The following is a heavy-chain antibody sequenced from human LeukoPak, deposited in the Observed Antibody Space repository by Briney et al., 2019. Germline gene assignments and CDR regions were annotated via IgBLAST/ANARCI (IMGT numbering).Heavy chain of an antibody. CDR3: AREDIVVVPAALGSWFDP. V-gene: IGHV4-59*12. CDR2: IYYSGST. D-gene: IGHD2-2*01. J-gene: IGHJ5*02. CDR1: GGFISSYY. Sequence: SETLSLTCTVSGGFISSYYWSWIRQPPGKGLEWIGYIYYSGSTYYNPTLKSRVTISVDTSKNQFSLKLSSVTAADTAVYYCAREDIVVVPAALGSWFDPWGQGTLVTVSS.